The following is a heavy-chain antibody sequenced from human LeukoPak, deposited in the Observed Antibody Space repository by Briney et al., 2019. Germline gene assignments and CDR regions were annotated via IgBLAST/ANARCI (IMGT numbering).Heavy chain of an antibody. D-gene: IGHD6-19*01. V-gene: IGHV1-8*01. CDR1: RYTFTSYD. CDR3: ARSPRIAVAGSAFDI. CDR2: MNPNSGNT. J-gene: IGHJ3*02. Sequence: ASVKVSCKASRYTFTSYDINWVRQATGQGLEGMGWMNPNSGNTGYAQKFQGRVTMTRNTSISTPYMELSSLRSEDTAVYYCARSPRIAVAGSAFDIWGQGTMVTVSS.